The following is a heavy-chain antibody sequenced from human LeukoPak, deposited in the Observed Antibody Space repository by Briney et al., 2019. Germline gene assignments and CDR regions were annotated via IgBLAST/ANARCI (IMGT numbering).Heavy chain of an antibody. D-gene: IGHD4-23*01. CDR1: GYTFTSYG. CDR2: ISGYNGNT. CDR3: ARVGYGGNSPADY. J-gene: IGHJ4*02. V-gene: IGHV1-18*01. Sequence: ASVKVSCKASGYTFTSYGISWVRQAPGQGLEWMGWISGYNGNTNYAQKLQGRVTMTTDTSTSTAYVELRSLRSDDTAVYYCARVGYGGNSPADYWGQGTLVTVSS.